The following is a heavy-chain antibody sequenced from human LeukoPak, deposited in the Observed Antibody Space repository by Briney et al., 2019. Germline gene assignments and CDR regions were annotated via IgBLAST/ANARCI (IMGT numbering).Heavy chain of an antibody. Sequence: GSLRLSCAASGFTVSSNYMSWVRQAPGKGLEWVSVIYSGGSTYYADSVKGRFTISRDNSKNTLYLQMNSLRAEDTAVYYCARWTVATIRGGGFDYWGQGTLVTVSS. V-gene: IGHV3-66*01. D-gene: IGHD5-12*01. CDR3: ARWTVATIRGGGFDY. CDR2: IYSGGST. J-gene: IGHJ4*02. CDR1: GFTVSSNY.